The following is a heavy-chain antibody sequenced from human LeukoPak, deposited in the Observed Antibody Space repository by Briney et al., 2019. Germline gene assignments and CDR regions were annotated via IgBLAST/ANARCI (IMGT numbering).Heavy chain of an antibody. CDR1: GGSFSGYY. CDR2: INHSGST. J-gene: IGHJ4*02. CDR3: ARGPFTIFGVGGFDY. V-gene: IGHV4-34*01. Sequence: SETLFLTCAVYGGSFSGYYWSWIRQPPGKGLEWIGEINHSGSTNYNPSLKSRVTISVDTSKNQFSLKLSSVTAADTAVYYCARGPFTIFGVGGFDYWGQGTLVTVSS. D-gene: IGHD3-3*01.